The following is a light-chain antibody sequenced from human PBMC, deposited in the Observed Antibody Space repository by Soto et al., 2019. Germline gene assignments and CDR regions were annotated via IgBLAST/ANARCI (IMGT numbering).Light chain of an antibody. CDR2: DAS. J-gene: IGKJ5*01. CDR1: QSGSGNC. V-gene: IGKV3D-20*01. CDR3: QQYGGSQIN. Sequence: EIVLTQSPATLSLSPGERATLSCGASQSGSGNCLAWYQQKPGLAPRLLIYDASRRSTGIPDRFRGSGSGTDFTLIINRLEPEDFAVYYFQQYGGSQINFGQGTRLEI.